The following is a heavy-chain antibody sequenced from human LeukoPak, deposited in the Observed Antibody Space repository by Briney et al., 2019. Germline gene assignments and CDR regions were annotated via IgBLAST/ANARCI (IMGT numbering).Heavy chain of an antibody. D-gene: IGHD3-16*02. Sequence: SETLSLTCAVYGGSFSGYYWSWIRQPPGKGLEWIGEINHSGSNNYNPSLKSRVTISVDTSKNQFSLKLSSVTAADTAVYYCARGMYDYVWGSYPPEDYWGQGTLVTVSS. CDR2: INHSGSN. CDR1: GGSFSGYY. V-gene: IGHV4-34*01. J-gene: IGHJ4*02. CDR3: ARGMYDYVWGSYPPEDY.